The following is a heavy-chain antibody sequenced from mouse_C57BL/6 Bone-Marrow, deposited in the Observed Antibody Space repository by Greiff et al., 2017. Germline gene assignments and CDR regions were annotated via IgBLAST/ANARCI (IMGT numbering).Heavy chain of an antibody. CDR1: GFSLTSYG. V-gene: IGHV2-5*01. CDR3: AKYYASNPYYFDY. J-gene: IGHJ2*01. CDR2: IWRGGST. Sequence: VQLQQSGPGLVQPSQSLSITCTVSGFSLTSYGVHWVRQSPGKGLEWLGVIWRGGSTDYNAAFMSRLSITKDNTKSQVFFKMNRLQADDTAIYYCAKYYASNPYYFDYWGQGTTLTVSS. D-gene: IGHD1-1*02.